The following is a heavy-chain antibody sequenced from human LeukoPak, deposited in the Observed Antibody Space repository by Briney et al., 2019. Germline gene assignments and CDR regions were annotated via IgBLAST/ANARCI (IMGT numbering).Heavy chain of an antibody. CDR2: IYTRGST. Sequence: SETLSLICTVFGGSINSYYWNWIRQPAGKGLEWIGHIYTRGSTKYNPSLKSRVTMSIDTSRNQFSLNLYSVTAADTAVYYCARGEQVNWFDPWGQGALVIVSS. CDR3: ARGEQVNWFDP. J-gene: IGHJ5*02. D-gene: IGHD1-26*01. CDR1: GGSINSYY. V-gene: IGHV4-4*07.